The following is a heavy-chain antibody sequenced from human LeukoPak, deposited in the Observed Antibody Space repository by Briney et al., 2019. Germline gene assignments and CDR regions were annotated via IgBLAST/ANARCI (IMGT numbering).Heavy chain of an antibody. Sequence: TLSLTCTVSSGSISTSNYYWGWVRQPPGKALEWLALIYWDDDKRYSPSLKSRLTITKDTSKNQVVLTMTNMDPVDTATYYCAYHEERAVGPSSGLDYWGQGTLVTVSS. CDR1: SGSISTSNYY. CDR2: IYWDDDK. D-gene: IGHD6-6*01. J-gene: IGHJ4*02. CDR3: AYHEERAVGPSSGLDY. V-gene: IGHV2-5*02.